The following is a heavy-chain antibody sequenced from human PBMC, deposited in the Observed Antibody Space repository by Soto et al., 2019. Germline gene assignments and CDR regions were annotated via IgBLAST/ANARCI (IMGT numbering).Heavy chain of an antibody. Sequence: GESLKISCNGSGYSFTSYWIGWVRQMPGKGLEWMGIIYPGDSDTRYSPSFQGQVTISADKSISTAYLQWSSLKASDTAMYYCARLVKYCTNGVCFDFDYWGQGTLVTVSS. CDR2: IYPGDSDT. J-gene: IGHJ4*02. V-gene: IGHV5-51*01. D-gene: IGHD2-8*01. CDR3: ARLVKYCTNGVCFDFDY. CDR1: GYSFTSYW.